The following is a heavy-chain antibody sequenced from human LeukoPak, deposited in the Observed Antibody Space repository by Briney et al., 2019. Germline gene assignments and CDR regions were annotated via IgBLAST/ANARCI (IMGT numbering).Heavy chain of an antibody. CDR2: IKQDGSQR. J-gene: IGHJ4*02. V-gene: IGHV3-7*01. D-gene: IGHD6-6*01. CDR3: ARRGGSSSRRSPIDY. Sequence: GGSLRLSCTASGFTFSDDWMTWVRQAPGKGAEGVAKIKQDGSQRYYVDSVGGRFTISRDNATNSLFLQMNGLRAEDTAVYYCARRGGSSSRRSPIDYWGQGTLVTVSS. CDR1: GFTFSDDW.